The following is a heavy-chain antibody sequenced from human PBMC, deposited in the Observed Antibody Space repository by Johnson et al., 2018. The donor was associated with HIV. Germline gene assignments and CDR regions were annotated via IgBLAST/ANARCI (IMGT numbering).Heavy chain of an antibody. V-gene: IGHV3-9*01. Sequence: VQLVESGGGLVQPGRSLRLSCAASGFTFDDYAMHWVRQAPGKGLEWVSGISWNSGSIGYADSVKGRFTISRDNAKNSLYLHMNSLRAEDTAMDYCAARYGGYADADCDIWGQGTMVTVAS. CDR2: ISWNSGSI. CDR1: GFTFDDYA. CDR3: AARYGGYADADCDI. D-gene: IGHD5-12*01. J-gene: IGHJ3*02.